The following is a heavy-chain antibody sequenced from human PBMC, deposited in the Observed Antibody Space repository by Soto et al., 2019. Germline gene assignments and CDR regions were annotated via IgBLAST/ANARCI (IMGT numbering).Heavy chain of an antibody. J-gene: IGHJ6*02. D-gene: IGHD3-3*01. CDR2: IYYSGST. Sequence: PSETLSLTCTVSDGSISSGGYYWSWIRQHPGKGLEWIGYIYYSGSTYYNPSLKSRVTISVDTSKNQFSLKLSSVTAADTAVYYCARATIFGVVITLGPYYYYGMDVWGQGTTVTVSS. V-gene: IGHV4-31*03. CDR1: DGSISSGGYY. CDR3: ARATIFGVVITLGPYYYYGMDV.